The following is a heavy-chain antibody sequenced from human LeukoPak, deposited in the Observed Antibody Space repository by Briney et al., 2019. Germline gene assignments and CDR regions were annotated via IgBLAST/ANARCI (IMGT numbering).Heavy chain of an antibody. CDR1: GGSFSGYY. CDR3: ARVSLRGTPRFDY. V-gene: IGHV4-34*01. Sequence: SETLSLTCAVYGGSFSGYYWSWIRQPPGKGLEWIGEINHSGSTNYNPSPKSRVTISVDTSKNQFSLKLSSVTAADTAVYYCARVSLRGTPRFDYWGQGTLVTVSS. J-gene: IGHJ4*02. CDR2: INHSGST. D-gene: IGHD1-14*01.